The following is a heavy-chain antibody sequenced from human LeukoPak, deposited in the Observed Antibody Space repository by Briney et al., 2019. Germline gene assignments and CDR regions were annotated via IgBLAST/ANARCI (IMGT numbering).Heavy chain of an antibody. CDR3: ARGALLWFGDRMEYYFDY. CDR2: IYYSGST. V-gene: IGHV4-59*01. CDR1: GGSISSYY. Sequence: SETLSLTCTVSGGSISSYYWSWIRQPPGKGLEWIGYIYYSGSTNYNPSLKSRVTISVDTSKNQFSLKLSSVTAADTAVYYCARGALLWFGDRMEYYFDYWGQGTLLTVSS. D-gene: IGHD3-10*01. J-gene: IGHJ4*02.